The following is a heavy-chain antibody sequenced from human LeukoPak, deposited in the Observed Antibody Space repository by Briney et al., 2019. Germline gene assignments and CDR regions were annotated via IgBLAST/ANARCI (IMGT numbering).Heavy chain of an antibody. CDR1: GGSISSYY. Sequence: PSETLSLTCTVSGGSISSYYWSWIRQPPGKGLEWLGYIYYSGSTNYNPSLKSRVTISVDTSKNQFSLKLSSVTGADTAVYYCAREQSSGYLYYFDYWGQGTLVTVSS. D-gene: IGHD3-22*01. CDR2: IYYSGST. CDR3: AREQSSGYLYYFDY. J-gene: IGHJ4*02. V-gene: IGHV4-59*01.